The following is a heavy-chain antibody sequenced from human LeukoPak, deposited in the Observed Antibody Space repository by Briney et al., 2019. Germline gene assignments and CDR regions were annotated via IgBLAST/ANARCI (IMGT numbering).Heavy chain of an antibody. J-gene: IGHJ3*02. D-gene: IGHD6-13*01. CDR3: ARVCPHSSWHESAFDI. Sequence: QTLSLTCTVSGGSISSGGYYWSWIRQHPGKGLEWIGYIYYSGSTYYNPSLKSRVTISVDTSKNQFSLKLSSVTAADTAVYYCARVCPHSSWHESAFDIWGQGTMVTVSS. CDR2: IYYSGST. CDR1: GGSISSGGYY. V-gene: IGHV4-31*03.